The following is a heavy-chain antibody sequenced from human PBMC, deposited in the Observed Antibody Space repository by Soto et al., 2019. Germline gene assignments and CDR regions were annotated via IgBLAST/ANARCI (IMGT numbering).Heavy chain of an antibody. CDR3: AKELRVLATIQYFDH. CDR2: ISYDGSKI. D-gene: IGHD5-12*01. CDR1: GFTFSDYG. Sequence: QVRLVESGGGVVQPGKSLRLACAASGFTFSDYGMHWIRQAPGKGLEWVAMISYDGSKIYYANSVKGRFTISRDSSENTLYLQMNSLRAEDTAVYYCAKELRVLATIQYFDHWGQGAIVTVSS. J-gene: IGHJ4*02. V-gene: IGHV3-30*18.